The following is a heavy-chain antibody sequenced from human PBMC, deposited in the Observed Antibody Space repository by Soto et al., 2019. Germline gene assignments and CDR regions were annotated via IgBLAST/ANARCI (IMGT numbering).Heavy chain of an antibody. D-gene: IGHD3-22*01. V-gene: IGHV1-18*01. CDR3: ARDLDGLHDDTSGPCPRPG. Sequence: ASVKVSCKASGCTFTSYGISWVRQAPGQGLEWMGWISAYNGNTNYAQKLQGRVTMTTDTSTSTAYMELRSLRSDDTAVYYCARDLDGLHDDTSGPCPRPGWGQGTLVTVSS. CDR1: GCTFTSYG. J-gene: IGHJ1*01. CDR2: ISAYNGNT.